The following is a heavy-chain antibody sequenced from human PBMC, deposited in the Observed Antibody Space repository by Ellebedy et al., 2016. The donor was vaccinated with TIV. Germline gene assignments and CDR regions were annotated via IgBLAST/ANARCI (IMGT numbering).Heavy chain of an antibody. CDR3: AIQAPGYNSNWEHW. D-gene: IGHD6-13*01. V-gene: IGHV3-7*01. Sequence: PGGSLRLSCAASGFIFSSFWMSWVRQAPGKGLEWVANIKQDGSEENYLGSVKGRFTISRDNAKNSLYLQMNSLRVEDTAVYYCAIQAPGYNSNWEHWWGQGTLLAVSS. CDR1: GFIFSSFW. J-gene: IGHJ4*02. CDR2: IKQDGSEE.